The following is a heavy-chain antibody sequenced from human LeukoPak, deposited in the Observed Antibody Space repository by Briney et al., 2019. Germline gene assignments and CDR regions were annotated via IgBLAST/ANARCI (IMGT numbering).Heavy chain of an antibody. CDR1: GGSFSGYY. CDR3: AMTYYDFWSGYSDY. D-gene: IGHD3-3*01. CDR2: INNSGSP. V-gene: IGHV4-34*01. J-gene: IGHJ4*02. Sequence: PSETLSLTCAVYGGSFSGYYLTWIRQPPGKGLEWIGEINNSGSPNYGPSLKSRVTISVDTSKTQFSLKLSSVTAADTAMYYCAMTYYDFWSGYSDYWGQGTLVTVSS.